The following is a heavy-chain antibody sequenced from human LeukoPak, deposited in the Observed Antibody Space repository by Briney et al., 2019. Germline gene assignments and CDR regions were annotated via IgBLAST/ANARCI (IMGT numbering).Heavy chain of an antibody. J-gene: IGHJ4*02. CDR2: ISGSGGST. D-gene: IGHD3-22*01. V-gene: IGHV3-23*01. CDR3: APSPIYYYDSSGYLGV. Sequence: GGSLRLSCAASGFTFSSYAMNWVRQAPGKGLEWVSAISGSGGSTYYADSVKGRFTISRDNAKNSLYLQMNSLRAEDTAVYYCAPSPIYYYDSSGYLGVWGQGTLVTVSS. CDR1: GFTFSSYA.